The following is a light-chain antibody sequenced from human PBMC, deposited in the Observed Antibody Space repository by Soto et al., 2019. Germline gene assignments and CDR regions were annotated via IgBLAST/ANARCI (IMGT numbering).Light chain of an antibody. CDR1: HDITSY. Sequence: DIQMTQSPSSLSASVGDRVTITCQASHDITSYLNWYQHKPGKATKLLIYDASILEAGVPSRFSGSGSGTDFTFTISSLQPEDVATYYCQKCDYLPIFGPGTTVDF. J-gene: IGKJ3*01. CDR2: DAS. V-gene: IGKV1-33*01. CDR3: QKCDYLPI.